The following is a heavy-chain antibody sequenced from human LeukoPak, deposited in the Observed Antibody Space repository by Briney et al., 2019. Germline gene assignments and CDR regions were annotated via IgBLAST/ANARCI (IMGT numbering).Heavy chain of an antibody. Sequence: ASVKVSCKASGYTFTGYYMHWVRQAPGQGLEWMGWINPNSGGTNYAQKFQGRVTMTRDTSISTAYMELSRLRSDDTAVYYCARGGGDIVVVVAAYEHDAFDIWGQGTMVTVSS. CDR3: ARGGGDIVVVVAAYEHDAFDI. J-gene: IGHJ3*02. CDR1: GYTFTGYY. CDR2: INPNSGGT. D-gene: IGHD2-15*01. V-gene: IGHV1-2*02.